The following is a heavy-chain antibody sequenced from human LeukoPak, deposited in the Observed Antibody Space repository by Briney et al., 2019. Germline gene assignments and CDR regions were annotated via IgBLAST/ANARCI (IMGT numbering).Heavy chain of an antibody. CDR1: GGSISSSSYY. V-gene: IGHV4-39*01. D-gene: IGHD6-19*01. Sequence: SETLSLTCTVSGGSISSSSYYWGWIRQPPGKGLEWIGSIYYSGSTYYNPSLKSGITISVDTSKNQFSLKLSSVTAADTAVYYCSRPGTSYSSAAGVDYWGQGTLVTVSS. CDR3: SRPGTSYSSAAGVDY. J-gene: IGHJ4*02. CDR2: IYYSGST.